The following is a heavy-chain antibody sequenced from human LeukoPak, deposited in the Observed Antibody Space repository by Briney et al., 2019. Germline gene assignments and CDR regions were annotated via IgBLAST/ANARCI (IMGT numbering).Heavy chain of an antibody. CDR1: GGSISSGSYY. J-gene: IGHJ5*02. D-gene: IGHD3-10*01. CDR3: ARGSYYGSGSYYKPRGFDP. Sequence: SQTLSLTCTVSGGSISSGSYYWSWIRQPAGKGLEWIGRIYTSGSTNYNPSLKSRVAISVDTSKNQFSLKLGSVTAADTAVYYCARGSYYGSGSYYKPRGFDPWGQGTLVTVSS. CDR2: IYTSGST. V-gene: IGHV4-61*02.